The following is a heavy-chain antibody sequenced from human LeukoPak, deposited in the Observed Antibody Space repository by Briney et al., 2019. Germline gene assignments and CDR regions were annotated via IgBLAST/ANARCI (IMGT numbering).Heavy chain of an antibody. CDR1: GGSISSSIYY. J-gene: IGHJ5*02. Sequence: SETLSLTCNVSGGSISSSIYYWGWIRQPPGKGLEWIGNIYYSGSTYYNPSLQSRVTISVDTSKNQFSLKVSSVTAADTAVYYCARVEGSGYDNRGWFDPWGQGTLVTVSS. V-gene: IGHV4-39*07. CDR2: IYYSGST. D-gene: IGHD5-12*01. CDR3: ARVEGSGYDNRGWFDP.